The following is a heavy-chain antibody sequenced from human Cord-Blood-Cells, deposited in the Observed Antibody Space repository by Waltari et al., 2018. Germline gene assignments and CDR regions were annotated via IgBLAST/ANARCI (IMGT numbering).Heavy chain of an antibody. CDR2: IIPILGIA. J-gene: IGHJ4*02. CDR1: GGTLRTSA. D-gene: IGHD2-2*01. CDR3: ARTQTPGYCSSTSCYYFDY. Sequence: VQLVHYAAEVTKPWFSVKVYGKPSGGTLRTSAIDWVRQAPGRQREWVGRIIPILGIANYAQKFQGRVTITAEKSTSTAYMELSSLRSEDTAVYYCARTQTPGYCSSTSCYYFDYWGQGTLVTVSS. V-gene: IGHV1-69*09.